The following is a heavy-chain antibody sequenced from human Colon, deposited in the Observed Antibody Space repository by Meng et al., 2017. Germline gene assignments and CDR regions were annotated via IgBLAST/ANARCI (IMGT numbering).Heavy chain of an antibody. V-gene: IGHV3-21*01. J-gene: IGHJ4*02. CDR3: ARGRVVVVASPSDY. CDR1: GFTFSSYS. Sequence: EVQLVESGGGLVKPGGSLRLSCAASGFTFSSYSMNWVRQAPGKGLEWVSSISSSSSYADSVKGRFTISRDNAKNSLYLQMNSLGAEDTAVYYCARGRVVVVASPSDYWGQGTLVTVSS. CDR2: ISSSSS. D-gene: IGHD2-15*01.